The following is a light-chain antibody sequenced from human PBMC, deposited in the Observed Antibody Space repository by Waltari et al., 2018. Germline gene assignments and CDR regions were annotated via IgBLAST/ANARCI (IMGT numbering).Light chain of an antibody. V-gene: IGKV3-11*01. CDR1: QSVSSY. J-gene: IGKJ3*01. CDR3: QQRSNWPRVT. CDR2: DAS. Sequence: EIVLTQSPATLSLSPGERATLPCRASQSVSSYLAWYQQKPGQAPRLLIYDASNRATGSPARFSGSGSGTDFTLTISSLEPEDFAVYYCQQRSNWPRVTFGPGTKVDIK.